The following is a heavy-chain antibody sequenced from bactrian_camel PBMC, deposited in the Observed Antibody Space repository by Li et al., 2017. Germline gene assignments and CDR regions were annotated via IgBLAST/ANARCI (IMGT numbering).Heavy chain of an antibody. CDR3: KIVGGYLCSMF. D-gene: IGHD3*01. V-gene: IGHV3S53*01. CDR2: LDTHGDI. Sequence: HVQLVESGGGSVQAGGSLRLSCTASGAIPTKYTYCMAWFRQAPGKEREGVAVLDTHGDIEYADSVKGRFFISQDNAKRTGYLQMTNLIPEDTAEYSCKIVGGYLCSMFWGRGTQVT. J-gene: IGHJ4*01. CDR1: GAIPTKYTYC.